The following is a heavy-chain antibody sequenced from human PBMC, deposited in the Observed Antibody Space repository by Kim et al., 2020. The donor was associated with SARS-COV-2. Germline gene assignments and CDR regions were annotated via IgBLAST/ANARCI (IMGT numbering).Heavy chain of an antibody. CDR2: ISFDGRNI. CDR1: GFSFSSYA. Sequence: GGSLRLSCAASGFSFSSYAMHWVRQAPGKGLEWVAVISFDGRNIYYGASVKGRFTISRDNSKNTLYIQMNSLTTEDTAVYYCASQPGWGNNWFDPGGQGTLVTVSA. D-gene: IGHD3-16*01. CDR3: ASQPGWGNNWFDP. J-gene: IGHJ5*02. V-gene: IGHV3-30-3*01.